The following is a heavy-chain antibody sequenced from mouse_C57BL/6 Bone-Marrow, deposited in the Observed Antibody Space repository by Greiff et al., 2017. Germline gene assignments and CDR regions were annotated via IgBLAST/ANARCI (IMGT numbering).Heavy chain of an antibody. CDR3: ARASTEDYFDY. CDR1: GYTFTSYW. Sequence: QVQLQQPGAELVRPGSSVKLSCKASGYTFTSYWMDWVKQRPGQGLEWIGNIYPSDSETHYNQKFKDKATLTVDKSSSTAYMQLSSLTSEDSAVYYCARASTEDYFDYCGQGTTLTVSS. J-gene: IGHJ2*01. V-gene: IGHV1-61*01. D-gene: IGHD2-1*01. CDR2: IYPSDSET.